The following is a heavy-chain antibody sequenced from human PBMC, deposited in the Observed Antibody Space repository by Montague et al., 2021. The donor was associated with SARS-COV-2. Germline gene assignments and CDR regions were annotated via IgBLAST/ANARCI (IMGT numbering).Heavy chain of an antibody. CDR2: IYDSGXT. V-gene: IGHV4-39*02. D-gene: IGHD5-12*01. Sequence: SETLSLTCTVSGGSISSSNYYWDWIRQPAGKGLEWIGSIYDSGXTXYXXXXKXRVTISVDTSKNHFSLKLRSVTAADTAVYYCARRGRKLLPVATTIGGFDIWGQGTMVTVSS. CDR1: GGSISSSNYY. J-gene: IGHJ3*02. CDR3: ARRGRKLLPVATTIGGFDI.